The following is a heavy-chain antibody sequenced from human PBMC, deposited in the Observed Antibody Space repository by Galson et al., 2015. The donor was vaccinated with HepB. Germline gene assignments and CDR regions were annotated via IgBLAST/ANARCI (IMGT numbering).Heavy chain of an antibody. V-gene: IGHV3-15*07. D-gene: IGHD2-21*02. CDR1: GFTFSNAW. J-gene: IGHJ6*02. Sequence: SLRLSCAASGFTFSNAWMNWVRQAPGKGLEWVGRIKSKTDGGTTDYAAPVKGRFTISRDDSKNTLYLQMNSLKTEDTAVYYCTTAYIKAYCGGDCSLEYYYYYYGMDVWGQGTTVTVSS. CDR2: IKSKTDGGTT. CDR3: TTAYIKAYCGGDCSLEYYYYYYGMDV.